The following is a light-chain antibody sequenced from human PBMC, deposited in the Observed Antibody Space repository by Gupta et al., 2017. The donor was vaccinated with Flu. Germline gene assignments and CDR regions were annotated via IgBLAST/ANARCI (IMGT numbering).Light chain of an antibody. V-gene: IGKV3-15*01. J-gene: IGKJ4*01. CDR3: QQYNDWSPLT. CDR1: QSVRTN. Sequence: ANLSASPGERVTLSCRASQSVRTNLAWYQQKPGQAPRLLIHGASTRATGIPARFSGSGSGTEFTLTISSLQSEDFAVYHCQQYNDWSPLTFGGGTKVEIQ. CDR2: GAS.